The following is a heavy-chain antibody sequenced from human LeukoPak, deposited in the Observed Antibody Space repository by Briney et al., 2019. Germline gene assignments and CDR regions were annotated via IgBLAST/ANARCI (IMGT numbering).Heavy chain of an antibody. Sequence: GGSLRLSCAASGFTFSSYAMHWVRQAPGKGLEWVAVISYDGSNKYYADSVKGRFTISRDNSKNTLYLQMNSLRAEDTAVYYCATNGLHRWSYYFDYWGQGTLVTVSS. J-gene: IGHJ4*02. D-gene: IGHD5-24*01. CDR1: GFTFSSYA. V-gene: IGHV3-30*04. CDR3: ATNGLHRWSYYFDY. CDR2: ISYDGSNK.